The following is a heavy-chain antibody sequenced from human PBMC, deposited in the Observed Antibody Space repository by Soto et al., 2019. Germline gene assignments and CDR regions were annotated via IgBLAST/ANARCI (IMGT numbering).Heavy chain of an antibody. CDR2: ISYDGSNK. J-gene: IGHJ3*02. D-gene: IGHD3-22*01. CDR1: GFTSSSYA. CDR3: ARGGDYYDSSGQSDAFDI. Sequence: GGSLRLSCAASGFTSSSYAMHWVRQAPGKGLEWVAVISYDGSNKYYADSVKGRFTISRDNSKNTLYLQMNSLRAEDTAVYYCARGGDYYDSSGQSDAFDIWGQGTMVTVSS. V-gene: IGHV3-30-3*01.